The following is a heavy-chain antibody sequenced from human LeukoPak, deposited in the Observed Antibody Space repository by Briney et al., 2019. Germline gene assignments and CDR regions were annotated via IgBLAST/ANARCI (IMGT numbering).Heavy chain of an antibody. V-gene: IGHV1-18*01. CDR1: GYTFTSYG. CDR3: ARVLTIFGVVLFDY. D-gene: IGHD3-3*01. J-gene: IGHJ4*02. CDR2: ISAYNGNT. Sequence: ASVKVSCKASGYTFTSYGISWVRQAPGQGLEWMGWISAYNGNTNYAQKLQGRVTMTTDTSTSTAYMELRSLRSDDTAVYYCARVLTIFGVVLFDYWGQGTLVTVSS.